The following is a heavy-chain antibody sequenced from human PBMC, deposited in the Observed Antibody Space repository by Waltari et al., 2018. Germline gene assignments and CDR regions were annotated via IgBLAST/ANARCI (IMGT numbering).Heavy chain of an antibody. D-gene: IGHD6-13*01. CDR3: ARPSGYSSSWYPY. V-gene: IGHV4-39*01. Sequence: QLQLQESGPGLVKPSETLSLTCTVSGGSISSSSYYWGWIRQPPGKGLEWIGSIYYSGRTYYTPSLKSRVTISVDTSKNQFSLKLSSVTAADTAVYYCARPSGYSSSWYPYWGQGTLVTVSS. CDR2: IYYSGRT. J-gene: IGHJ4*02. CDR1: GGSISSSSYY.